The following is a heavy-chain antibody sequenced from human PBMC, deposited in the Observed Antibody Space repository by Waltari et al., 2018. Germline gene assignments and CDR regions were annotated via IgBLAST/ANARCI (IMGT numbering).Heavy chain of an antibody. CDR1: GMTFTTYS. CDR3: AGIRRGFWFFDL. D-gene: IGHD3-10*01. CDR2: VRGDSGYL. Sequence: EVQLVESGGGLVQPGGSLRLSCAASGMTFTTYSMNWVRQAPGKGLEWISYVRGDSGYLYYADSVRGRFTISRDNAQNSMYLQMNNLRADDTAVYYCAGIRRGFWFFDLWGRGTLVTVSS. J-gene: IGHJ2*01. V-gene: IGHV3-48*04.